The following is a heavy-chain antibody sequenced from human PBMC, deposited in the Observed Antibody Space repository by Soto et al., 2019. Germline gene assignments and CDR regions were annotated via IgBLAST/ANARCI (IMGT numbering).Heavy chain of an antibody. CDR1: GVSVSSGSYY. V-gene: IGHV3-64D*06. J-gene: IGHJ4*02. CDR2: ISDDGATT. CDR3: VKPPAYYIDSSPYYSV. D-gene: IGHD3-22*01. Sequence: LSLTGSVSGVSVSSGSYYLSVSRQAPVTGLEYVSAISDDGATTYYADSVNGRFTISRDNSKKSLYLQMSSLRPEDTAVYYCVKPPAYYIDSSPYYSVWGQGSLVTASS.